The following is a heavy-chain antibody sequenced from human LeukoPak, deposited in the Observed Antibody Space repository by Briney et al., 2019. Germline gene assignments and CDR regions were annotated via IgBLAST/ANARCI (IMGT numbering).Heavy chain of an antibody. CDR1: GYTFTSYT. CDR2: ISAYNGNT. CDR3: ARALTVARFDY. J-gene: IGHJ4*02. Sequence: GASVKVSCKASGYTFTSYTIHWVRQAPGQRLEWMGWISAYNGNTNYAQKLQGRVTMTTDTSTSTAYMELRSLRSDDTAVYYCARALTVARFDYWGQGTLVTVSS. D-gene: IGHD6-19*01. V-gene: IGHV1-18*01.